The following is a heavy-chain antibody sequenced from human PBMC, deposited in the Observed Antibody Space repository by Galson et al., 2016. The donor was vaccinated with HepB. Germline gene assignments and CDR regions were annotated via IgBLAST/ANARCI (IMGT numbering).Heavy chain of an antibody. V-gene: IGHV4-31*03. CDR2: IYYTGST. Sequence: TLSLTCTVSGDSINSGGYYWRWIRQHPGKGLEWIGYIYYTGSTYYNPSRKSRLTISVDTSKNQFSLKLSSVTAADTAVYYCARLSGSPWSWLLWFDPWGQGTLVTVSS. CDR3: ARLSGSPWSWLLWFDP. D-gene: IGHD5-24*01. CDR1: GDSINSGGYY. J-gene: IGHJ5*02.